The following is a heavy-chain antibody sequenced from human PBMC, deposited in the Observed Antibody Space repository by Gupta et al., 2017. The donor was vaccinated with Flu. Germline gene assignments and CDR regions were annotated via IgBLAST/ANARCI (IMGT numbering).Heavy chain of an antibody. CDR3: ARDAFTKGDD. Sequence: GLEGVATINEEGRATYYVDCVKGRFTLSRDNAKNSLLLKMNSRRAEDTAVYYCARDAFTKGDDGGQGTLVTVSS. D-gene: IGHD3-3*01. CDR2: INEEGRAT. J-gene: IGHJ4*02. V-gene: IGHV3-7*01.